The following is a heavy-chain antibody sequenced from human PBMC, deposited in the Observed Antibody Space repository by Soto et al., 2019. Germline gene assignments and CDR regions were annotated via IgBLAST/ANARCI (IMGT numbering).Heavy chain of an antibody. CDR3: AKLKSGWSDF. D-gene: IGHD6-25*01. J-gene: IGHJ5*01. V-gene: IGHV3-23*01. Sequence: EEQLLESGGGLVQPGGSLRLSCAASGFTFSSHAMIWVRQAPGKGLEWVSEISGSGGGTYYADSVKGRFTISRDNSKNTLYLQMNSLRADDTAVYYCAKLKSGWSDFWGQGTLVTVSS. CDR2: ISGSGGGT. CDR1: GFTFSSHA.